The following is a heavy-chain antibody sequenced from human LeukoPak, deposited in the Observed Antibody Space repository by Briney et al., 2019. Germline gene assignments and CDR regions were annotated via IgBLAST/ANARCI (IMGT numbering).Heavy chain of an antibody. D-gene: IGHD4-17*01. CDR1: GYTFTGYY. CDR2: INPNSGGT. V-gene: IGHV1-2*02. Sequence: ASVKVSCKASGYTFTGYYMHWVRQAPGQGLEWMGWINPNSGGTNYAQKFQGRVTMTEDTSTDTAYMELSSLRSEDTAVYYCATAPYGSPSPQFDYWGQGTLVTVSS. J-gene: IGHJ4*02. CDR3: ATAPYGSPSPQFDY.